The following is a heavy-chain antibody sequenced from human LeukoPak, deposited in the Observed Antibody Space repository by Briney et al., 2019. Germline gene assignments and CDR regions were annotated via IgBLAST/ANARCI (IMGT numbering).Heavy chain of an antibody. CDR2: MSGSDTGS. D-gene: IGHD4-23*01. CDR3: AKDARSFGGTYFDY. Sequence: PGGSLRLSCVASGFTLSSYSMSWVRQAPGKGLEWVSAMSGSDTGSWYADPVKGRFTISRDTSKTTLYLQMNSLRAEDTAIYYCAKDARSFGGTYFDYWGQGIQVTVSS. CDR1: GFTLSSYS. V-gene: IGHV3-23*01. J-gene: IGHJ4*02.